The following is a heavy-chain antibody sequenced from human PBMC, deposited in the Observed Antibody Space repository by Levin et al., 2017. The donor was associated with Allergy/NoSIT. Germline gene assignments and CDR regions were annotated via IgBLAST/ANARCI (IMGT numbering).Heavy chain of an antibody. CDR1: GGSISSYY. D-gene: IGHD2-2*01. V-gene: IGHV4-59*08. Sequence: PSETLSLTCTVSGGSISSYYWSWIRQSPGKRPEWIGYIHYTGYTNYSPSLKSRVTISLDTSKNQFSLKLTSVTAADTAVYSWARMAQVTVIPAAIFAFDPWGQGILVTVSS. CDR2: IHYTGYT. CDR3: ARMAQVTVIPAAIFAFDP. J-gene: IGHJ5*02.